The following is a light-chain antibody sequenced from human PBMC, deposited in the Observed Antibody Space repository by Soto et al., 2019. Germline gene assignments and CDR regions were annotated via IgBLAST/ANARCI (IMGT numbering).Light chain of an antibody. CDR3: QQYNNWPPWT. V-gene: IGKV3D-15*01. CDR1: QSIRTD. Sequence: DIRMKQYAATPSASPGKRSTLSCRASQSIRTDLAWYQQKSGQGPRLLIYDASTRATGIPARFSGSGSGTEFTLTISILQSEDFAVYYCQQYNNWPPWTFGQGTKVDIK. CDR2: DAS. J-gene: IGKJ1*01.